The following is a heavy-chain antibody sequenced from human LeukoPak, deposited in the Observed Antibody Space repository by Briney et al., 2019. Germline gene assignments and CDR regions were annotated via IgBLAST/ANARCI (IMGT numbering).Heavy chain of an antibody. CDR1: RFTFDEYG. D-gene: IGHD3-10*01. V-gene: IGHV3-9*01. CDR3: AKSVSSYGYYFYGVDV. Sequence: GGSLRLSCAASRFTFDEYGMHWVRQAPGKGLEWVSHITLNSGTISYADSVKGRFTISRDNAKNSLSLQMNSLRAEDTALYYCAKSVSSYGYYFYGVDVWGQGTTVTVSS. J-gene: IGHJ6*02. CDR2: ITLNSGTI.